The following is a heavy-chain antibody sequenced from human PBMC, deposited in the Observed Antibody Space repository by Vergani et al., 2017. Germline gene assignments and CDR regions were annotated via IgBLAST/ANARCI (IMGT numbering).Heavy chain of an antibody. V-gene: IGHV3-7*01. CDR2: IKQDGSEK. CDR3: ARGVLDAFDI. D-gene: IGHD4/OR15-4a*01. Sequence: EVQLVESGGGLVQPGGSLRRSCAASGFTFSRYWMSWVRKAPGKGLEWVANIKQDGSEKYYVDSVKGRFTISRDNAKNSLYLQMNSLRAEDTAVYYCARGVLDAFDIWGQGTMVTVSS. CDR1: GFTFSRYW. J-gene: IGHJ3*02.